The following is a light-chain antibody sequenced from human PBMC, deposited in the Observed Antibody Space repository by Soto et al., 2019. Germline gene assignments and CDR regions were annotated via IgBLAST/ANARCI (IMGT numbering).Light chain of an antibody. CDR2: EVS. CDR1: SSDVGGYNY. V-gene: IGLV2-14*01. CDR3: SSYTSSSTPIYV. Sequence: QSVLTQPASVSGSPGQSITISCTGTSSDVGGYNYVSWYQHHPGKAPKLMIYEVSNRPSGVSNRFSGSKSGNTASLTISGLQAEDEADYYCSSYTSSSTPIYVFGTGTKATVL. J-gene: IGLJ1*01.